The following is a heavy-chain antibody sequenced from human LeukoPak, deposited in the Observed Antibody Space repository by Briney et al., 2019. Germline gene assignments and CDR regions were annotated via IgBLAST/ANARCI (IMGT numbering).Heavy chain of an antibody. CDR2: ISTDGSTT. Sequence: GGSLRLSCAASGFTFSTYWMHWVRQAPGKGLMWVSRISTDGSTTSYADSVKGRFSISRDNAKNTLYLQMNSLRAEDTAVYYCATGPGYSHDYWGHGTLVTVSS. V-gene: IGHV3-74*03. J-gene: IGHJ4*01. CDR1: GFTFSTYW. D-gene: IGHD5-24*01. CDR3: ATGPGYSHDY.